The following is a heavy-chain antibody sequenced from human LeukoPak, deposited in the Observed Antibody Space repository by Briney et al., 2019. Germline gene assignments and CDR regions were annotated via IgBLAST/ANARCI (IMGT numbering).Heavy chain of an antibody. Sequence: SETLSLTCTVSGGSISSYYWNWVRQPPGKGLEWIGQINESGNTNYSPSLKSRVSMSVDTSKKQFSLKLSSVTAADTAVYYCARASAYSISSGVNLWGQGSLVTVSS. D-gene: IGHD6-6*01. CDR3: ARASAYSISSGVNL. CDR1: GGSISSYY. J-gene: IGHJ5*02. V-gene: IGHV4-34*01. CDR2: INESGNT.